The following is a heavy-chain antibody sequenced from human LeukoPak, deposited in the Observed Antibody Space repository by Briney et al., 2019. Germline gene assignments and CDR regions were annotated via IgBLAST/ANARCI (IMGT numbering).Heavy chain of an antibody. J-gene: IGHJ4*02. V-gene: IGHV1-69*04. CDR2: IIPILGIA. CDR1: GGTFSSYA. D-gene: IGHD5-12*01. Sequence: SVKVSCKASGGTFSSYAISWVRQAPAQGLEWMGRIIPILGIANYAQKFQGRVTITADKSTSTAYMELSSLRSEDTAVYYCASTDEDIVATASFDYWGQGTLVTVSS. CDR3: ASTDEDIVATASFDY.